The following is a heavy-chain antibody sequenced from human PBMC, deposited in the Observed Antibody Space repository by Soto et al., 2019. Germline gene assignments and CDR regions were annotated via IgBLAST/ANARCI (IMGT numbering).Heavy chain of an antibody. CDR3: GRGHSAPDS. J-gene: IGHJ4*02. CDR2: IMQDGSEK. CDR1: GFIFRSYN. V-gene: IGHV3-7*01. Sequence: GGSLRLSCAASGFIFRSYNMNWVRQSPGKGLEWVANIMQDGSEKQYVDSVKGRFTISRDNAKNSVFLQMNGLRAEDTAVYYCGRGHSAPDSWGLGTLVTAPQ.